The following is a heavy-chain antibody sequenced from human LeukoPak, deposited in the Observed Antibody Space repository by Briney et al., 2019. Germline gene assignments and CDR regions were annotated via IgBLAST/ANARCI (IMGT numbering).Heavy chain of an antibody. V-gene: IGHV3-53*01. CDR1: GFTFSSYA. D-gene: IGHD6-13*01. CDR3: ARTAGYSSSWFQN. J-gene: IGHJ4*02. Sequence: QSGGSLRLSCAASGFTFSSYAMSWVRQAPGKGLEWVSVIYSGGSTYYADSVKGRFTISRDNSKNTLYLQMNSLRAEDTAVYYCARTAGYSSSWFQNWGQGTLVTVSS. CDR2: IYSGGST.